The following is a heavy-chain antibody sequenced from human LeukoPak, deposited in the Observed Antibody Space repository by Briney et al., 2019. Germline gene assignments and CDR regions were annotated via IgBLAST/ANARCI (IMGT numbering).Heavy chain of an antibody. Sequence: ASVKVSCKASGYTFTNYGISWVRQAPGRSLEWLGWISAYDDSTSYAQRLQGRVTLTTDTSTSTAYMELRSLRSDDTAVYYCARDFLSGGYDLGYWGQGTLVTVSS. D-gene: IGHD5-12*01. CDR2: ISAYDDST. V-gene: IGHV1-18*01. CDR1: GYTFTNYG. CDR3: ARDFLSGGYDLGY. J-gene: IGHJ4*02.